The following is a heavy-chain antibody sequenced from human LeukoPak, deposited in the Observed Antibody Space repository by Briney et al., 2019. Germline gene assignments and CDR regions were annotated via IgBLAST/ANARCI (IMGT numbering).Heavy chain of an antibody. CDR2: IYSGGNT. J-gene: IGHJ4*02. D-gene: IGHD6-13*01. CDR3: ARGVAAAGTNY. Sequence: GGSLRLSCAASGFTVSSNYMSWVRQAPGKGLEWVSVIYSGGNTYYADSVKGRFTISRDNSKNTLYLQMNSLRAEDTAVYYCARGVAAAGTNYWGQGTLVTVSS. CDR1: GFTVSSNY. V-gene: IGHV3-53*01.